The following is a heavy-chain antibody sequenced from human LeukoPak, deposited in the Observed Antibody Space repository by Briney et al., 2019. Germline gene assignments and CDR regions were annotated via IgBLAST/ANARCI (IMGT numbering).Heavy chain of an antibody. CDR1: GFTFSSYW. V-gene: IGHV3-74*01. CDR2: INSDGSST. D-gene: IGHD1-1*01. J-gene: IGHJ5*02. Sequence: QPGGSLRLSCAASGFTFSSYWMHWVRQAPGKGLVWVSRINSDGSSTSYADSVKGRFTISRDNAKNTLYLQMNSLRAEDTAVCYCAREGDDWNDNWFDPWGQGTLVTVSS. CDR3: AREGDDWNDNWFDP.